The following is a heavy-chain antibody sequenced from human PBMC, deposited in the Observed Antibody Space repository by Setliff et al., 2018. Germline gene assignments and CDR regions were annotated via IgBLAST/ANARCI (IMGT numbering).Heavy chain of an antibody. CDR1: GGTFSSYG. D-gene: IGHD5-18*01. V-gene: IGHV5-51*01. J-gene: IGHJ3*02. CDR2: VYCGDSNT. Sequence: KVSCKASGGTFSSYGISWVRQMPGKGLEWMGVVYCGDSNTRYSPSFQGQVTMSADKSIRSAYLQWSSLKASDTAMYYCARLGYSDAFDIWGQGTMVTVSS. CDR3: ARLGYSDAFDI.